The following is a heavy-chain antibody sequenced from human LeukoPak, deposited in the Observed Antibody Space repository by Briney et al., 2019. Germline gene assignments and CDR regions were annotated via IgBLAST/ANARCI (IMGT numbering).Heavy chain of an antibody. Sequence: GGSLRLSCAASGFTFTTYGMSWVRQAPGKGLEWVSAIGGSGGGTYYADSVKGRFTISRDNSKNTLYLQMNSLRAEDTAVYYCATGPGTLYYYYMDVWGKGTTVTVSS. CDR2: IGGSGGGT. V-gene: IGHV3-23*01. J-gene: IGHJ6*03. CDR1: GFTFTTYG. CDR3: ATGPGTLYYYYMDV.